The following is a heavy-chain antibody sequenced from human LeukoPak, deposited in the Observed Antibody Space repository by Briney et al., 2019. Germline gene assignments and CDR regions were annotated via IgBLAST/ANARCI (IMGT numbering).Heavy chain of an antibody. CDR2: ISSSSSYI. CDR1: GFTFSSYS. D-gene: IGHD2-15*01. CDR3: ARELPPVVTYYFDY. V-gene: IGHV3-21*01. J-gene: IGHJ4*02. Sequence: GGSLRLSCAASGFTFSSYSMNWVRQAPGKGLEWVSSISSSSSYIYYGDSVKGRFTISRDNAKDSLYLQMNSLRAEDTAVYYCARELPPVVTYYFDYWGQGTLVTVSS.